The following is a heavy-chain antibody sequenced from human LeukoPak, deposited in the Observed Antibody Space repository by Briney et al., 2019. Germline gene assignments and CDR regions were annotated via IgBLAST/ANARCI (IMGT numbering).Heavy chain of an antibody. V-gene: IGHV3-23*01. Sequence: GGSLRLSCAASGFTFSSYAMSWVRQAPGKGLEWVSAISGSGGSTYYADSVKGRFTISRDNAKNSLYLQMNSLRAEDTAVYYCARDSGDYYYDSSGPLDYWGQGTLVTVSS. CDR2: ISGSGGST. CDR1: GFTFSSYA. D-gene: IGHD3-22*01. J-gene: IGHJ4*02. CDR3: ARDSGDYYYDSSGPLDY.